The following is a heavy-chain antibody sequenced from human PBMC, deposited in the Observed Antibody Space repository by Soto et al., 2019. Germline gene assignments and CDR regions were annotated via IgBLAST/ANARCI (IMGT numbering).Heavy chain of an antibody. Sequence: GGSLRLSCAASGFNFTTYRMSWARQAPGKGLEWVANIKQDGSEEYYVDSVKGRFAISRDNAKNSLYLKMNSLRAEDTAVYYCVRVIDFLGGFGRGNHYDMDVWGQGTTVTVSS. V-gene: IGHV3-7*01. D-gene: IGHD3-3*01. CDR2: IKQDGSEE. J-gene: IGHJ6*02. CDR3: VRVIDFLGGFGRGNHYDMDV. CDR1: GFNFTTYR.